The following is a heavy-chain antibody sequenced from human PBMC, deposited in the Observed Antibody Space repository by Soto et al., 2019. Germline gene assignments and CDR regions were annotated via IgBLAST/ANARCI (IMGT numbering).Heavy chain of an antibody. CDR3: ARLIWYYYDSSGYYYYVDY. CDR1: GGSISSSSYY. J-gene: IGHJ4*02. D-gene: IGHD3-22*01. CDR2: IYYSGST. Sequence: PSETLSLTCTVSGGSISSSSYYWGWIRQPPGKGLEWIGSIYYSGSTYYNPSLKSRVTISVDTSKNQFSLKLSSVTAADTAVYYCARLIWYYYDSSGYYYYVDYWGQGTLVTVSS. V-gene: IGHV4-39*01.